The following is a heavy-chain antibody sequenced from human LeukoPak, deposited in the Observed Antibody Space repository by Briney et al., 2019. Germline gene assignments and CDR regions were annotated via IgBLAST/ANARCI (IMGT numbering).Heavy chain of an antibody. Sequence: GGSLRLSCAASGFTFSSYAMSWVRQAPGKGLEWVSAISGSGGSTYYADSVKGRFTISRDSSKSTLYLQMNSLRAEDTAVYYCANIRAWWSRKYYFDYWGQGTLVTVSS. J-gene: IGHJ4*02. D-gene: IGHD2-8*02. CDR1: GFTFSSYA. V-gene: IGHV3-23*01. CDR2: ISGSGGST. CDR3: ANIRAWWSRKYYFDY.